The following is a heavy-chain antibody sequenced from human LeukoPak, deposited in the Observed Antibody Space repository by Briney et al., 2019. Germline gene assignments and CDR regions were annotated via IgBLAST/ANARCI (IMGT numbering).Heavy chain of an antibody. CDR2: SSASGANT. CDR1: GFTFSTYA. D-gene: IGHD3-3*01. V-gene: IGHV3-23*01. Sequence: SGGSLRLACTASGFTFSTYAMSWVRQAPGKGLEWFSTSSASGANTYYADSVKGRFIISRDNSKNTPYLQMNSLRAEDTAIYYCAKGPKDILRFLEWLSFDYWGQGTLVTVSS. CDR3: AKGPKDILRFLEWLSFDY. J-gene: IGHJ4*02.